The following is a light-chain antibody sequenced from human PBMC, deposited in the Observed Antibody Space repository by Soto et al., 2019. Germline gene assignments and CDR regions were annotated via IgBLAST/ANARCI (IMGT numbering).Light chain of an antibody. CDR1: QSVSGN. CDR3: QQYNEWPPLT. Sequence: EILLTQSPATLSVSPGERATLSFISSQSVSGNLAWYQQKPGQAPRLLIYDTSTRATDIPARFSGSGSGTEFTLTISNLQSEDFAVYYCQQYNEWPPLTFGGGTKVDIK. J-gene: IGKJ4*01. CDR2: DTS. V-gene: IGKV3-15*01.